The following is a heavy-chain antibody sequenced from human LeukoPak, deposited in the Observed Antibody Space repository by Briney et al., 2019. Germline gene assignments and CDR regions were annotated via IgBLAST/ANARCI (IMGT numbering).Heavy chain of an antibody. CDR3: ARGMIAAAGTHY. D-gene: IGHD6-13*01. CDR2: ISSSGSSI. V-gene: IGHV3-21*01. CDR1: GFTFSSYA. Sequence: GGSLRRSCAASGFTFSSYAMSWVRQAPGKGLEWVSSISSSGSSIYYADSVKGRFTISRDNAKNSLYLQMNSLRVEDTAVYYCARGMIAAAGTHYWGQGTLVTVSS. J-gene: IGHJ4*02.